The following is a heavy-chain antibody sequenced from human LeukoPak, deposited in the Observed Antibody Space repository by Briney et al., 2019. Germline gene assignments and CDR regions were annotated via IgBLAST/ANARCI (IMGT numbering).Heavy chain of an antibody. V-gene: IGHV4-59*01. Sequence: SETLSLTCTVSGGSISSYYWSWIRQPPGKGLEWIGYIYYNGSTNYNPSLKSRVTISVGTSKNQFSLKLSSVTAADTAVYYCARGYSSGWYDYWGQGTLVTVSS. CDR2: IYYNGST. CDR1: GGSISSYY. CDR3: ARGYSSGWYDY. D-gene: IGHD6-19*01. J-gene: IGHJ4*02.